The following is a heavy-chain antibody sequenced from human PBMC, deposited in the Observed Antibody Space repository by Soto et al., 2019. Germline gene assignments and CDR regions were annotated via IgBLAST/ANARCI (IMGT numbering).Heavy chain of an antibody. J-gene: IGHJ4*02. CDR1: GFTFDDYA. D-gene: IGHD2-8*02. CDR2: ISWNSVAI. CDR3: AKATRLTDTGSD. V-gene: IGHV3-9*01. Sequence: GGSLRLSCAASGFTFDDYALHWVRQVPGKGLEWVSGISWNSVAIHYADSVKGRFTISRDNAKNSLYLQMNNLRGEDTALYYCAKATRLTDTGSDWGQGTLVTVSS.